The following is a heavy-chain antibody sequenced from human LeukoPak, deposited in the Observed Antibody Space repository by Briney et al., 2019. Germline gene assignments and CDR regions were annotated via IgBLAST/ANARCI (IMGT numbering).Heavy chain of an antibody. V-gene: IGHV3-7*03. CDR1: GFTFSTYW. D-gene: IGHD3-10*01. CDR2: IKQDGSEK. J-gene: IGHJ4*02. Sequence: GGSLRLSCAVSGFTFSTYWMSWVRQAPGKGLEWVANIKQDGSEKYYVDSVKGRFTISRDNAKSSLYLQMNSLRAEKTAVYYCARGPREYYGSNYYFDYWGQGTLVTVSS. CDR3: ARGPREYYGSNYYFDY.